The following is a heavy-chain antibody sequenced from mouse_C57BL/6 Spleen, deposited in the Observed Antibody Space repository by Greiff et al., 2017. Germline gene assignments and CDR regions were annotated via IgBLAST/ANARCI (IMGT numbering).Heavy chain of an antibody. D-gene: IGHD2-1*01. J-gene: IGHJ1*03. Sequence: EVKLVESGGGLVQPGGSLSLSCAASGFTFTDYYMSWVRQPPGKALEWLGFIRNKANGYTTEYSASVKGRFTISRDNSQSIRYLQMNALRAEDSATYYCARLYGNYVWYFDVWGTGTTVTVSS. CDR2: IRNKANGYTT. V-gene: IGHV7-3*01. CDR3: ARLYGNYVWYFDV. CDR1: GFTFTDYY.